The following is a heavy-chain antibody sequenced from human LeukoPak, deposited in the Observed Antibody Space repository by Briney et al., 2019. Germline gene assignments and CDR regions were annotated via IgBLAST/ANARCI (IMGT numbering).Heavy chain of an antibody. J-gene: IGHJ4*02. CDR2: INHSGST. CDR3: ARRAAAVALDY. Sequence: SETLSLTCAVYGGSFSGYYWSWIRQPPGKGLEWIGEINHSGSTNYNPSLKSRVTISVDTSKNQFSLKLSSVTAADTAVYYCARRAAAVALDYWGQGTLVTVSS. D-gene: IGHD6-13*01. CDR1: GGSFSGYY. V-gene: IGHV4-34*01.